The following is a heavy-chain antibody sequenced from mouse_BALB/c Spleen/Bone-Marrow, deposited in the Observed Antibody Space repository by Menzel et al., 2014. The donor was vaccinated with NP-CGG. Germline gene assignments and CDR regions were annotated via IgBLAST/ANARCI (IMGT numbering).Heavy chain of an antibody. CDR2: IWSDGNT. V-gene: IGHV2-6*02. J-gene: IGHJ4*01. CDR3: ARNPYGNYAMDY. Sequence: VKLQESGPGLVAPSQSLSITCTVSGFSLXNYGVHWVRQPPGKGLEWLVVIWSDGNTTYNSALKSRLSISKDNSKSQVFLKMNSLQTDDTAMYYCARNPYGNYAMDYWGQGTSVTVSS. D-gene: IGHD2-10*02. CDR1: GFSLXNYG.